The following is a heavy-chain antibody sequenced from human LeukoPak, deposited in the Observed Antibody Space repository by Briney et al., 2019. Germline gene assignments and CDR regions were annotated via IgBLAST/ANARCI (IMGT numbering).Heavy chain of an antibody. D-gene: IGHD3-22*01. CDR1: GFTFSSYS. Sequence: GGSLRLSCAASGFTFSSYSMNWVRQAPGKGLEWVSSISSSSSYIYYADSVKGRFTISRDNAKNSLYLQMNSLRAEDTAAYYCARVRFNYYDSSGYYVDYWGQGTLVTVSS. J-gene: IGHJ4*02. V-gene: IGHV3-21*01. CDR3: ARVRFNYYDSSGYYVDY. CDR2: ISSSSSYI.